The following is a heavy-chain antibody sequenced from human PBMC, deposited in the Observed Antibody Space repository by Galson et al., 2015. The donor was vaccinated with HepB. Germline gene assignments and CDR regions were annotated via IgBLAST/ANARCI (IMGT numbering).Heavy chain of an antibody. CDR1: GYTFTSYW. Sequence: QSGAEVKKPGESLRISCRGSGYTFTSYWISWVRQMPGKGLEWMGIIYPGDSDTRYSPSFQGQVTISADKSISTAYLQWSSLKASDTAMYYCARPTKGLVLPNDAFDIWGQGTMVTVSS. D-gene: IGHD6-19*01. J-gene: IGHJ3*02. CDR2: IYPGDSDT. V-gene: IGHV5-51*01. CDR3: ARPTKGLVLPNDAFDI.